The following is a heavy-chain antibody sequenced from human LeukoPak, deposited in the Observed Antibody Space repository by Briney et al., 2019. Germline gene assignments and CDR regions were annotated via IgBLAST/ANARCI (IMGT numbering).Heavy chain of an antibody. CDR1: GFTFSSYG. V-gene: IGHV3-30*18. CDR2: ISYDGGNK. J-gene: IGHJ4*02. D-gene: IGHD6-13*01. CDR3: AKAPRTRIAAAGVDY. Sequence: PGGSLRLSCAASGFTFSSYGMHWVRQAPGKGLEWVAVISYDGGNKYYADSVKGRFTISRGNSKNTLYLQMNSLRAEDTAVYYCAKAPRTRIAAAGVDYWGQGTLVTVSS.